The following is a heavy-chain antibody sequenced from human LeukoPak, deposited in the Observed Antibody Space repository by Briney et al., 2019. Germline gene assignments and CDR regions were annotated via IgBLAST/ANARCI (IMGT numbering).Heavy chain of an antibody. D-gene: IGHD2-8*02. CDR2: IYSGGSV. Sequence: GGSLRLSCAASGFTVSSNYMSWVRQAPGKGLEWVSVIYSGGSVYSADSVKGRFTISRDYSDNTVYLQMNSLRVEDTAVYYCARGLGTNYGGYCTGGGCPVYWGQGTLVTVSS. CDR3: ARGLGTNYGGYCTGGGCPVY. CDR1: GFTVSSNY. J-gene: IGHJ4*02. V-gene: IGHV3-66*01.